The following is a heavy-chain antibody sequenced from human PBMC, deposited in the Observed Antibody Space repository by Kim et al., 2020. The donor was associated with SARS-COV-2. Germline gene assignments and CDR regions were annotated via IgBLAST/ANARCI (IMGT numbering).Heavy chain of an antibody. D-gene: IGHD5-18*01. CDR3: TTTVDTAMVNDY. J-gene: IGHJ4*02. Sequence: DYAAPVKGRFTISRDDSKNTLYLQMNSLKTEDTAVYYCTTTVDTAMVNDYWGQGTLVTVSS. V-gene: IGHV3-15*01.